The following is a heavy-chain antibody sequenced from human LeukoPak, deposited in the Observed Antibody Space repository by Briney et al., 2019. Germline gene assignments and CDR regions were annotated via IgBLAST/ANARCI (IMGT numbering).Heavy chain of an antibody. V-gene: IGHV4-59*08. CDR2: IYYSGST. CDR3: ARVDYYDSSGPNPPWFDP. CDR1: GGSISSYY. D-gene: IGHD3-22*01. J-gene: IGHJ5*02. Sequence: SETLSLTCIVSGGSISSYYWSWIRQPPGKGLEWIGSIYYSGSTYYNPSLKSRVTISVDTSKNQFSLKLSSVTAADTAVYYCARVDYYDSSGPNPPWFDPWGQGTLVTVSS.